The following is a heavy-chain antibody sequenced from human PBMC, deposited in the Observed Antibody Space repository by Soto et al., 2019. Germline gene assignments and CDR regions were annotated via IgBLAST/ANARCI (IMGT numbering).Heavy chain of an antibody. CDR2: INSAGSST. V-gene: IGHV3-74*01. J-gene: IGHJ4*02. CDR1: GLTFSSYW. Sequence: PGGSLRLSCAASGLTFSSYWMHWVRQAPGKGLVWVSRINSAGSSTSYADSVKSRITINPDTSKNQFSLHLSSVTPEDTAVYYCARVQHPAYFDYWGQGTPVTVSS. CDR3: ARVQHPAYFDY.